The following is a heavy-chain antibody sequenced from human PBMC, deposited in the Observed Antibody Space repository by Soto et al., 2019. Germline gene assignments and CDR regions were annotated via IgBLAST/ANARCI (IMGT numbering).Heavy chain of an antibody. CDR2: AYYSGST. Sequence: SETLSLTCTVSGDSVNTGSYYWSWIRQPPGKGLEWIGYAYYSGSTNYNPSLKSRVTISVDTSMNHFFLSLSSVTAADTAVYYCARGRVRDDFWSGYYDDYWGQGTLVTVSS. J-gene: IGHJ4*02. CDR1: GDSVNTGSYY. CDR3: ARGRVRDDFWSGYYDDY. V-gene: IGHV4-61*01. D-gene: IGHD3-3*01.